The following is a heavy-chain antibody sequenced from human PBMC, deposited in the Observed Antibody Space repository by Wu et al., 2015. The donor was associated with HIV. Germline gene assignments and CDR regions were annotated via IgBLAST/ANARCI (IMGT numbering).Heavy chain of an antibody. CDR3: ARVQTGTQRPKYYFDY. CDR2: IIPIFGTA. J-gene: IGHJ4*02. Sequence: QMQLVQSGTEVKKPGSSVKVSCKASGGTFSSYAISWVRQAPGQGLEWMGGIIPIFGTANYAQKFQGRVTITADESTSTAYMELSSLRSEDTAVYYCARVQTGTQRPKYYFDYWGQGTLVTVSS. CDR1: GGTFSSYA. D-gene: IGHD1-7*01. V-gene: IGHV1-69*01.